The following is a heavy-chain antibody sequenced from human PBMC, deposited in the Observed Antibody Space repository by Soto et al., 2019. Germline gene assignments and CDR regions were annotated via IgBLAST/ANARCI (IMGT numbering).Heavy chain of an antibody. D-gene: IGHD4-17*01. CDR2: IYYSGST. Sequence: QVQLQESGPGLVKSSQTRSLTCTVTGGTISRGGYYWSWIRQHPGKGLEWIGNIYYSGSTYYNPSLKSRVTISVDTSKNQFSLKLSSVTAADTAVYYCARVTDGDSTYFDYWGQGTLVTVSS. J-gene: IGHJ4*02. CDR3: ARVTDGDSTYFDY. CDR1: GGTISRGGYY. V-gene: IGHV4-31*03.